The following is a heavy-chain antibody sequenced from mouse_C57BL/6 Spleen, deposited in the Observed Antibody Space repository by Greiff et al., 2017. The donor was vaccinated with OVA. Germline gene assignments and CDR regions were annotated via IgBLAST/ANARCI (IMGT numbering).Heavy chain of an antibody. Sequence: VQRVESGAELARPGASVKLSCKASGYTFTSYGISWVKQRTGQGLEWIGEIYPRSGNTYYNEKFKGKATLTADKSSSTAYMELRSLTSEDSAVYFCARWLLEDYAMDYWGQGTSVTVSS. CDR2: IYPRSGNT. CDR1: GYTFTSYG. V-gene: IGHV1-81*01. D-gene: IGHD2-3*01. J-gene: IGHJ4*01. CDR3: ARWLLEDYAMDY.